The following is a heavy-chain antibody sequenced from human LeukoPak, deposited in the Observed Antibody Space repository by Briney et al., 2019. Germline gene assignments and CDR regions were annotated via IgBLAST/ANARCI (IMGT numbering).Heavy chain of an antibody. Sequence: SETLSLTCAVYGGSFSGYYWGWIRQPPGKGLEWIGSIYYSGSTYYNPSLKSRVTISVDTSKNQFSLKLSSVTAADTAVFYCARGEYSYDSSGYRYYSYYYMDVWGKGITVTISS. J-gene: IGHJ6*03. CDR3: ARGEYSYDSSGYRYYSYYYMDV. V-gene: IGHV4-34*01. D-gene: IGHD3-22*01. CDR1: GGSFSGYY. CDR2: IYYSGST.